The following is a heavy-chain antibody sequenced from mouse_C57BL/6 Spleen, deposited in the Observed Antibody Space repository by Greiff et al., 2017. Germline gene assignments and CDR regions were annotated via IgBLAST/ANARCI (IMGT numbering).Heavy chain of an antibody. Sequence: QVQLKQSGAELVRPGTSVKVSCKASGYAFTNYLIEWVKQRPGQGLEWIGVINPGSGGTNYNEKFKGKATLTADKSSSTAYMQLSSLTSEDSAVYFGARHDYYGRSYVGGQGTTLTVSS. D-gene: IGHD1-1*01. CDR1: GYAFTNYL. V-gene: IGHV1-54*01. J-gene: IGHJ2*01. CDR2: INPGSGGT. CDR3: ARHDYYGRSYV.